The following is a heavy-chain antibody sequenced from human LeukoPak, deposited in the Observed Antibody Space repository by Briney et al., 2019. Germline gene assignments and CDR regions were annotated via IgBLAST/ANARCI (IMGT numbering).Heavy chain of an antibody. CDR2: ISYDGSNK. CDR1: GFTFSSFG. CDR3: AKDSNTVVTPSLFRG. D-gene: IGHD4-23*01. Sequence: PGGSLRLSCAASGFTFSSFGMHWVRQAPGKGLEWVAVISYDGSNKYYADSVKGRFTISRDNSKNTLYLQMNSLRAEDTAVYYCAKDSNTVVTPSLFRGWGQGTLVTVSS. J-gene: IGHJ4*02. V-gene: IGHV3-30*18.